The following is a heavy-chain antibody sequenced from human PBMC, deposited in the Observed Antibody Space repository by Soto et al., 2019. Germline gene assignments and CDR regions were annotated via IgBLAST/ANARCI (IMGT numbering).Heavy chain of an antibody. V-gene: IGHV4-39*01. CDR2: IYYSGST. CDR3: ERQVPAAIRLGWFEP. CDR1: GGSISRSTFY. Sequence: XETLSLTSTVSGGSISRSTFYWGWIRQPPGKGLEWIGSIYYSGSTYYRPSLKSRVTISVDTSKNQFSLKLSSVTAADTDVYYCERQVPAAIRLGWFEPWGQGTLVTVSS. J-gene: IGHJ5*02. D-gene: IGHD2-2*02.